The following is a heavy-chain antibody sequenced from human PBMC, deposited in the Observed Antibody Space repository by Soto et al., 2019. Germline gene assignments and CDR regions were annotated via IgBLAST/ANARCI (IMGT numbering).Heavy chain of an antibody. V-gene: IGHV1-46*01. CDR2: INPSGGST. J-gene: IGHJ4*02. CDR3: ARGPGNYFDWLPQRDY. CDR1: GYTFTSYY. D-gene: IGHD3-9*01. Sequence: ASVKVSCKASGYTFTSYYMHWVRQAPGQGLEWMGIINPSGGSTSYAQKFQGRVTMTRDTSTSTVYMELSSLRSEDTAVYYCARGPGNYFDWLPQRDYWGQGTLVTVSS.